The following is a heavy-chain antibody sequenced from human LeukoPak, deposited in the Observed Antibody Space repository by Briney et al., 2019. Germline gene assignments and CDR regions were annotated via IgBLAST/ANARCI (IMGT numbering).Heavy chain of an antibody. CDR3: TTEYNFNYYDSSGYYY. CDR2: IRSKAYGGTI. V-gene: IGHV3-49*03. J-gene: IGHJ4*02. D-gene: IGHD3-22*01. CDR1: GFTFGDYV. Sequence: PGGSLRLSCTASGFTFGDYVMSWFRQAPGKGLEWVGFIRSKAYGGTIEYAASVTGRFTISRDDSKYIAYLQMNSLKTEDTAVYYCTTEYNFNYYDSSGYYYWGQGTLVTVSS.